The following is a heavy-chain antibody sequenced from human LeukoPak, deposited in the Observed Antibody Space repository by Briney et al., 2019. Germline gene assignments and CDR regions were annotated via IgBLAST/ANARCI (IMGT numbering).Heavy chain of an antibody. CDR1: GGSISSHY. D-gene: IGHD5-24*01. CDR3: ARAAVDKRWLQRLNFDY. J-gene: IGHJ4*02. CDR2: IYYSGST. V-gene: IGHV4-59*11. Sequence: SETLSLTCTVSGGSISSHYWSWIRQPPGKGLEWIGYIYYSGSTNYNPSLKSRVTISVDTSKNQFSLKLSSVTAADTAVYYCARAAVDKRWLQRLNFDYWAREPWSPSPQ.